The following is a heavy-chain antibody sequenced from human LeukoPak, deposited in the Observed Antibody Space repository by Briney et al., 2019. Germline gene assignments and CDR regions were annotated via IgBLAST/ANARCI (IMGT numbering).Heavy chain of an antibody. CDR3: ARGPPGTWTRTPTFGY. V-gene: IGHV4-34*01. CDR1: GGSFSGYY. J-gene: IGHJ4*02. Sequence: SETLSLTCAVYGGSFSGYYWSWIRQPPGKGLEWIGEINHSGSTNYNPSLKSRVTISVDTSKNQFSLKLSSVIAADTAVYYCARGPPGTWTRTPTFGYWGQGTLVTVSS. D-gene: IGHD1-1*01. CDR2: INHSGST.